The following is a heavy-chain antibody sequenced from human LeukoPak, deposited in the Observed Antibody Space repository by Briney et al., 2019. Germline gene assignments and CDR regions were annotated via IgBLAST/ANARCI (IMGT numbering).Heavy chain of an antibody. V-gene: IGHV4-59*08. J-gene: IGHJ4*02. D-gene: IGHD3-10*01. CDR1: GGSISSYY. Sequence: PSETLSLTCTVSGGSISSYYWSWIPQPPGKGLEWIGYIYYSGSTNYNPSLKGRVTISVVTSKNQFSLKLSSVTAAATAVDYCARLYGSGSYYFYDYWGQGTLVTVSS. CDR3: ARLYGSGSYYFYDY. CDR2: IYYSGST.